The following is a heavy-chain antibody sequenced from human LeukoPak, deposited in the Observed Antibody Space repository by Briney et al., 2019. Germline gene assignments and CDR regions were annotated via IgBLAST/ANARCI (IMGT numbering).Heavy chain of an antibody. Sequence: SQTLSLTCTVSGGSISSYYWSWIRQPPGKGLEWIGYIYYSGSTNYNPSLKSRVTISVDTSKNQFSLKLSSVTAADTAVYYCARSHSVWTSFDYWGQGTLGTLSS. CDR2: IYYSGST. CDR1: GGSISSYY. CDR3: ARSHSVWTSFDY. D-gene: IGHD3/OR15-3a*01. J-gene: IGHJ4*02. V-gene: IGHV4-59*01.